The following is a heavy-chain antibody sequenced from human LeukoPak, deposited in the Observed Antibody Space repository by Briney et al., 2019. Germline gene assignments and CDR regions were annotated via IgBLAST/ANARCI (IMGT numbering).Heavy chain of an antibody. V-gene: IGHV3-23*01. CDR1: GFTFSSYA. J-gene: IGHJ1*01. CDR2: ISGSGGST. CDR3: AKDLGDNWNDANEYFQH. D-gene: IGHD1-1*01. Sequence: GGSLRLSCAASGFTFSSYAMSWVRQAPGKGLEWVSAISGSGGSTYYADSVKGRFTISRDNSKNTLYLQMNSLRAEDTAVYYCAKDLGDNWNDANEYFQHWGQGTLVTVSS.